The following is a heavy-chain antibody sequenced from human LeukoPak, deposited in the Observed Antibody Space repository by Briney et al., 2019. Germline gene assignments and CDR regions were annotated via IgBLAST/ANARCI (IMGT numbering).Heavy chain of an antibody. Sequence: GGSLRLSCTTSKFNFNSYGMTWVRQAPGKGLEWVSSISGSGGSTQYAASVQGRFTISRDNSKNTLYLQMNSLRAEDTAVYYCARDRLYDYGDYGDTAVGGLSDYWGQGTLVTVSS. CDR3: ARDRLYDYGDYGDTAVGGLSDY. J-gene: IGHJ4*02. CDR2: ISGSGGST. D-gene: IGHD4-17*01. V-gene: IGHV3-23*01. CDR1: KFNFNSYG.